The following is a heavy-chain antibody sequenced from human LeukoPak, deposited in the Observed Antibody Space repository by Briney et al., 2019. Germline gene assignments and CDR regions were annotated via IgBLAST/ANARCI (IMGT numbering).Heavy chain of an antibody. Sequence: PGGSLRLSCAASGITFSSYAMSWVRQTPGKGLEWVSSISGSGGSTYYADSVKGRFTISRDNSKNTLYPQMNNLRAEDTALYYCAKIRRDSSGGYGTYFDYWGQGTLVTVSS. J-gene: IGHJ4*02. D-gene: IGHD6-19*01. CDR2: ISGSGGST. V-gene: IGHV3-23*01. CDR3: AKIRRDSSGGYGTYFDY. CDR1: GITFSSYA.